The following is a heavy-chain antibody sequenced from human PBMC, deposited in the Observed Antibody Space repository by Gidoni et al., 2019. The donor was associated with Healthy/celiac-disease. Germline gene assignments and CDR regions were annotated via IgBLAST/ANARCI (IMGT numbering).Heavy chain of an antibody. CDR2: SYYRGST. D-gene: IGHD5-18*01. V-gene: IGHV4-39*01. CDR3: ARHSADTAMVEIDY. CDR1: GGSISSSSYY. Sequence: QLQLQESGPGLVKPSETLSLTCTVSGGSISSSSYYWGWIRQPPGKGLEWIGSSYYRGSTYYNPSLKSLVTISVDTSKNQFSLKLSSVTAADTAVYYCARHSADTAMVEIDYWGQGTLVTVSS. J-gene: IGHJ4*02.